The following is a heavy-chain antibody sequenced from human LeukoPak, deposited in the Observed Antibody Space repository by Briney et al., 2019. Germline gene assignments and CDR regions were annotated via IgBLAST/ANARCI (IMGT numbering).Heavy chain of an antibody. J-gene: IGHJ4*02. CDR1: GFTFSSYS. CDR3: ARNSYQGGPFDY. CDR2: ISSSSSYI. Sequence: GGSLRLSCAAPGFTFSSYSMNWVRQAPGKGLEWVSSISSSSSYIYYADSVKGRFTISRDNAKNSLYLQMNSLRAEDTAVYYCARNSYQGGPFDYWGQGTLVTVSS. D-gene: IGHD3-16*01. V-gene: IGHV3-21*01.